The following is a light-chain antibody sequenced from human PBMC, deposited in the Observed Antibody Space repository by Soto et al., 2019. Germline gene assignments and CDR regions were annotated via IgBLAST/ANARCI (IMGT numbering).Light chain of an antibody. V-gene: IGLV2-14*03. CDR3: SSYTSSYTWV. CDR1: SSDVGGSNF. CDR2: DVA. J-gene: IGLJ3*02. Sequence: QSALTQPASVSASPGQSITISCTGTSSDVGGSNFVSWYQQHPGKPPKLIIYDVATRPSGVSNRFSGSKSGNAASLTISGLQAEDEGDYYCSSYTSSYTWVFGGGTKLTVL.